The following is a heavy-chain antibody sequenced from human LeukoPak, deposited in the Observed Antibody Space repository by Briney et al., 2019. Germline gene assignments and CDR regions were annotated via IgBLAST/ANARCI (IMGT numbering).Heavy chain of an antibody. CDR3: ARDSTAAPVSSMDV. Sequence: PGGSLRLSCAASGFIFDDYGMHWVRQAPGKGLEWVSGISWNSGSKEYADSVKGRFTISRDNAKNSLYLQMNSLRVEDMALYFCARDSTAAPVSSMDVWGKGTTVTVSS. V-gene: IGHV3-9*03. D-gene: IGHD6-6*01. CDR1: GFIFDDYG. CDR2: ISWNSGSK. J-gene: IGHJ6*04.